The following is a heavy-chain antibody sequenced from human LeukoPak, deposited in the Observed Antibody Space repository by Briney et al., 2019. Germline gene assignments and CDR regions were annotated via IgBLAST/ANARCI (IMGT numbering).Heavy chain of an antibody. CDR3: ERETTPRRSGFDY. CDR2: IYYNGST. Sequence: SETLSLTCAASGVTISSYYRSWIRQPPGKGLEWMADIYYNGSTNYNPSPKSRVTISVDQSKNQFSLKLSSVTAADTAVDYCERETTPRRSGFDYWGQGTLVTVSS. V-gene: IGHV4-59*01. J-gene: IGHJ4*02. D-gene: IGHD3-3*01. CDR1: GVTISSYY.